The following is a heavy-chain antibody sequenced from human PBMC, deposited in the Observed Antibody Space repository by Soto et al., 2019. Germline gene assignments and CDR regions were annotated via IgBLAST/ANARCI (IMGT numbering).Heavy chain of an antibody. CDR3: ASGGGYGGNSPFDY. D-gene: IGHD2-21*02. J-gene: IGHJ4*02. CDR2: IIHIFGTA. CDR1: GGTFSSYA. Sequence: ASVKVSCKASGGTFSSYAISWVRQAPGQGLEWMGGIIHIFGTANYAQKFQGRVTITADESTSTAYMELSSLRSEDTAVYYCASGGGYGGNSPFDYWGQGTLVTVSS. V-gene: IGHV1-69*13.